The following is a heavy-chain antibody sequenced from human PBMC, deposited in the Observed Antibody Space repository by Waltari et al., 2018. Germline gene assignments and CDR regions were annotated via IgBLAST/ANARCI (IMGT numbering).Heavy chain of an antibody. J-gene: IGHJ5*02. D-gene: IGHD3-10*01. Sequence: QLQLQESGPGLVKPSETLSLTCTVSGGSISSSSYYWGWIRQPPGKGLEWIGSLYYSGSTYYNPSLKSRVTISVDTSKNQFSRQLSAVTAADTAVYYCARPSGWFDPLGQGTLVTVSS. V-gene: IGHV4-39*07. CDR2: LYYSGST. CDR3: ARPSGWFDP. CDR1: GGSISSSSYY.